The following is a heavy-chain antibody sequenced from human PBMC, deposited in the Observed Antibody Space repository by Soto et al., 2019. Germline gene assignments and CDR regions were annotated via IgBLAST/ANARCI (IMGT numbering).Heavy chain of an antibody. CDR3: ARGFRITMVRGVRGSYYYYGMDV. Sequence: SVKVSCKASGGTFSSYAISWVRQAPGQGLEWMGGIIPIFGTANYAQKFQGRVTITADKSTSTAYMELSSLRSEDTAVYYCARGFRITMVRGVRGSYYYYGMDVWGQGTTVTVSS. CDR1: GGTFSSYA. J-gene: IGHJ6*02. CDR2: IIPIFGTA. V-gene: IGHV1-69*06. D-gene: IGHD3-10*01.